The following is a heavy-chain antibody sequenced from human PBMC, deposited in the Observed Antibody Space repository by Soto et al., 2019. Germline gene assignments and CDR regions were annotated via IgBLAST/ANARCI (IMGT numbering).Heavy chain of an antibody. CDR1: GGSISSSSYY. CDR3: ARHLHYYGSGSYFDY. CDR2: IYYSGST. Sequence: QLQLQESGPGLVKPSETLSLTCTVSGGSISSSSYYWGWIRQPPGKGLEWIGSIYYSGSTYYNPSLKSRVTISVDTSKNQFSLKLSSVTAADTAVYYCARHLHYYGSGSYFDYWGQGTLVTVSS. V-gene: IGHV4-39*01. J-gene: IGHJ4*02. D-gene: IGHD3-10*01.